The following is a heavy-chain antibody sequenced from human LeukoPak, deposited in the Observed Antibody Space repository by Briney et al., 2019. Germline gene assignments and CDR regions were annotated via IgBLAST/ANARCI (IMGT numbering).Heavy chain of an antibody. J-gene: IGHJ6*03. CDR1: GFTFSSYA. CDR3: ARDVSGRPYYYYYYMDV. CDR2: ISGSGGST. V-gene: IGHV3-23*01. Sequence: PGGSLRLSCAASGFTFSSYAMSWVRQAPGKGLEWVSAISGSGGSTYYADSVKGRFTISRDNSKNTLYLQMNSLRAEDTAVYYCARDVSGRPYYYYYYMDVWGKGTTVTVSS. D-gene: IGHD5-12*01.